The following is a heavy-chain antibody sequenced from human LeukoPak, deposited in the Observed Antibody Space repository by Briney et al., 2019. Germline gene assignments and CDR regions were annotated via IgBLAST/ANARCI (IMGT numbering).Heavy chain of an antibody. Sequence: PGGSLRLSCAASGFTFSSCAMSWVRQAPGKGLEWVSAISGSGGSTYYADSVKGRFTISRDNSKNTLYLQMNSLRAEDTAVYYCAKDDVDTAMVPTDYWGQGTLVTVSS. CDR3: AKDDVDTAMVPTDY. CDR2: ISGSGGST. D-gene: IGHD5-18*01. CDR1: GFTFSSCA. J-gene: IGHJ4*02. V-gene: IGHV3-23*01.